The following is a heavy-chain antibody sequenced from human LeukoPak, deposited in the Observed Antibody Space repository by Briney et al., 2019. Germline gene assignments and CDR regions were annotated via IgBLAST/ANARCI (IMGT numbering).Heavy chain of an antibody. CDR3: ARGGSDYYGSGSRRVYFDY. Sequence: SQTLSLTCAISGDSVSSNSAAWNWIRQSPSRGLEWLGRTYYRSTWYNDYAVSVEGRITINPDTSKNQFSLKLSSVTAADTAVYYCARGGSDYYGSGSRRVYFDYWGQGTLVTVSS. CDR1: GDSVSSNSAA. V-gene: IGHV6-1*01. CDR2: TYYRSTWYN. J-gene: IGHJ4*02. D-gene: IGHD3-10*01.